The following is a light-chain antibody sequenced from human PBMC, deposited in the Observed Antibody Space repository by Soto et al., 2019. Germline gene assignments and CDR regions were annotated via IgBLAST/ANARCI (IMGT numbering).Light chain of an antibody. J-gene: IGKJ1*01. V-gene: IGKV3-15*01. CDR3: QQYNNWPPWT. CDR2: DAS. Sequence: EVVMTQSPATLSVSPGERATLSCRANQSVTSNFAWYQQKPGQAPRLLIYDASTRATGIPARFSGSGSGTEFTLTISSLQSEDFAVYYCQQYNNWPPWTFGRGTKVDI. CDR1: QSVTSN.